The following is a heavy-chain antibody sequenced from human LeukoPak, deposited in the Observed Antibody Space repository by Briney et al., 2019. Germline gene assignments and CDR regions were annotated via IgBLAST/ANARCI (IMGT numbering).Heavy chain of an antibody. Sequence: PGRSLRLSCAASGFTFSNYGMHWVRQAPGKGLEWVAVIWYDGSNKYYGDSVKGRFTISRDNSKNTLYLQMNGLRAEDTAVYYCATYRRGYHDSSESYYFDYWGQGTLVTVSS. CDR1: GFTFSNYG. V-gene: IGHV3-33*01. CDR3: ATYRRGYHDSSESYYFDY. D-gene: IGHD3-22*01. CDR2: IWYDGSNK. J-gene: IGHJ4*02.